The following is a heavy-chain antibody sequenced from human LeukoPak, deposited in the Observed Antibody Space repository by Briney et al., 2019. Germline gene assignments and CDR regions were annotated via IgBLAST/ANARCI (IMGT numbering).Heavy chain of an antibody. Sequence: ASVKVSCKVSEYTLTELSMHWVRQAPGKGLEWMGGFDPEDGETIYAQKFQGRVTMTEDTSTDTAYMELSSLRSEDTAVYYCATTGSGQEPRRYGGLGIWGQGTMVTVSS. V-gene: IGHV1-24*01. CDR1: EYTLTELS. D-gene: IGHD4/OR15-4a*01. CDR2: FDPEDGET. J-gene: IGHJ3*02. CDR3: ATTGSGQEPRRYGGLGI.